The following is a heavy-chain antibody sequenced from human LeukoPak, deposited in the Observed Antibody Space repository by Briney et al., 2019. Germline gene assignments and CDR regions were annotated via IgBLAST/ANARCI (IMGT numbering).Heavy chain of an antibody. Sequence: GGSLRLSCEVSVSTVSSNYMTWVRQAPGKGLEWVSIIYSGGSTYYADSVKGRFATSRDNSKNTLYLQMNSLRAEETAVFYCAIDLTGDAYFDYWGQGTRVTVSS. CDR3: AIDLTGDAYFDY. CDR2: IYSGGST. D-gene: IGHD7-27*01. CDR1: VSTVSSNY. V-gene: IGHV3-66*01. J-gene: IGHJ4*02.